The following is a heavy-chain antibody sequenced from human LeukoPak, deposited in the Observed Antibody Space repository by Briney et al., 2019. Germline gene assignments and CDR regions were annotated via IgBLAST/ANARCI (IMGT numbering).Heavy chain of an antibody. CDR3: ARGTLPKKIVEATPAGY. J-gene: IGHJ4*02. Sequence: PGESLKISCKGSGYSFTSYWIGWVRQMPGKGLEWMGIIYPGDSDTRYSPSFQGQVTISADKSISTAYLQWSSLKASDTAMYYCARGTLPKKIVEATPAGYWGQGTLVTVSS. D-gene: IGHD1-26*01. CDR1: GYSFTSYW. CDR2: IYPGDSDT. V-gene: IGHV5-51*01.